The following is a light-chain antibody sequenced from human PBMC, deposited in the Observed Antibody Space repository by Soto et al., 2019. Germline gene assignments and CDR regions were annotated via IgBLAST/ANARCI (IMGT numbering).Light chain of an antibody. CDR3: QQYYSYPIT. CDR1: QGIISY. V-gene: IGKV1-8*01. CDR2: AAS. J-gene: IGKJ5*01. Sequence: AIRMTQSPSSFSASTGDRVTITCRASQGIISYLAWYQQKPGKAPKLLIYAASTLQSGVPSRFSGSGSGTDFTLTISCLQSEDFATYCCQQYYSYPITFGQGTRLEIK.